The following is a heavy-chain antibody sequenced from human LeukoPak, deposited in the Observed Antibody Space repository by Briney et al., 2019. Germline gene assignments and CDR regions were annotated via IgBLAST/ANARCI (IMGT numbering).Heavy chain of an antibody. D-gene: IGHD6-19*01. CDR2: ISSSSSYI. CDR3: ARDSQWLDAFDI. CDR1: GFPFSSYS. J-gene: IGHJ3*02. V-gene: IGHV3-21*01. Sequence: GGSLRLSCPASGFPFSSYSMNWVRQAPGKGLEWVSSISSSSSYIYYADSVKGRFTISRDNAKNSLYLQMNSLRAEDTAVYYCARDSQWLDAFDIWGQGTMVTVSS.